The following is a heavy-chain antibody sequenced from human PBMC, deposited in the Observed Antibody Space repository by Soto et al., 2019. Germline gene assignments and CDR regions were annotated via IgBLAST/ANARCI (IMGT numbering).Heavy chain of an antibody. CDR2: ISYSGNT. J-gene: IGHJ6*02. CDR1: GASITSRGSY. Sequence: QVQLQESGPGLVKPSQTLSLTCSVSGASITSRGSYWTWIRQPPGKGLEWIGHISYSGNTFYNSSLQSRLTISVHTSKNQFSLKMTSVTAADTAVYFCARETMWPSGRYYYYHMDVWGQGTTVPVSS. V-gene: IGHV4-30-4*01. D-gene: IGHD3-10*01. CDR3: ARETMWPSGRYYYYHMDV.